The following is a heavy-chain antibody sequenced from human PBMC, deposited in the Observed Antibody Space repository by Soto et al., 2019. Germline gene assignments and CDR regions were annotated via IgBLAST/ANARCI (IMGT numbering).Heavy chain of an antibody. V-gene: IGHV1-46*01. J-gene: IGHJ4*02. CDR2: INPSGGST. CDR1: GYTFSTYY. D-gene: IGHD4-4*01. CDR3: ARYDYNGYYFDY. Sequence: VQLVQSGAEVKKPGASVKVSCKASGYTFSTYYMHWVRQAPGQGYEWMGIINPSGGSTTYAQKFQGRVTMTRETSTTTVYMELSSLKSEDTAVYYCARYDYNGYYFDYWGQGTLVTVSS.